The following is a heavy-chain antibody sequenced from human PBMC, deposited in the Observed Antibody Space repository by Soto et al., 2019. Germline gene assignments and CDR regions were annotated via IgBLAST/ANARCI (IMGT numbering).Heavy chain of an antibody. V-gene: IGHV4-61*01. CDR2: IYYSGST. CDR1: GGSVIIGSYY. Sequence: SETLSLTCTVSGGSVIIGSYYWSWVRQPPGKGLEWIAYIYYSGSTNYNPSLKSRVTISVDRSKNQFSLKLNSVTAADTAVYYCARATYYYYGMDVWGQGTTVTVSS. D-gene: IGHD1-26*01. CDR3: ARATYYYYGMDV. J-gene: IGHJ6*02.